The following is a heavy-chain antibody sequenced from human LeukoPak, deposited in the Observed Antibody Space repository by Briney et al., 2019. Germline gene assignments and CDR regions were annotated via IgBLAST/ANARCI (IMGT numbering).Heavy chain of an antibody. CDR1: GGSISSSSYY. Sequence: SETLSLTCTVSGGSISSSSYYWGWIRQPPGKGLEWIGSIYYSGSTYYNPSLKSRVTISVDTSKNQFSLKLSSVTAADTAVYYCATGEDTAIAGWFDPWGQGTLVTVSS. D-gene: IGHD5-18*01. CDR3: ATGEDTAIAGWFDP. CDR2: IYYSGST. J-gene: IGHJ5*02. V-gene: IGHV4-39*07.